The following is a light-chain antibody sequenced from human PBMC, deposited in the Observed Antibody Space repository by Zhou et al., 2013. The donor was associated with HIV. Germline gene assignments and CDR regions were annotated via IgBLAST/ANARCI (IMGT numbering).Light chain of an antibody. CDR1: QDISNY. J-gene: IGKJ5*01. Sequence: DIQMTQSPSSLSASVGDRVTITCRASQDISNYLNWYQQKPGKAPKLLIYDASNLETGVPSRFSGSGSGTDFSFTITSLQPEDTATYYCQQYDNLPITFGQGTRLDIK. CDR2: DAS. V-gene: IGKV1-33*01. CDR3: QQYDNLPIT.